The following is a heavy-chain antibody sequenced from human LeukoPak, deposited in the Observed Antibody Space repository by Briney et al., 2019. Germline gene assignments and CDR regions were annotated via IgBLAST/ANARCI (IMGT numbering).Heavy chain of an antibody. CDR2: ISYNGTT. Sequence: SETLSLTCTVSGATVNSYHWTCIRQPPGKGLECVGLISYNGTTNYNPCLKSRVTISLDTSKNQFSLHLRSVTAADTAVYFCARGGGYDFWSAYYFPAWGQGALVTDSS. D-gene: IGHD3/OR15-3a*01. CDR3: ARGGGYDFWSAYYFPA. J-gene: IGHJ4*02. V-gene: IGHV4-59*02. CDR1: GATVNSYH.